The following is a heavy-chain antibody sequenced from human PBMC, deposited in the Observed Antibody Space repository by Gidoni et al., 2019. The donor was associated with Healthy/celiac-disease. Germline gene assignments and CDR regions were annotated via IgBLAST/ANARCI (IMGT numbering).Heavy chain of an antibody. J-gene: IGHJ4*02. CDR3: AKDGSRDTAMVSCSY. D-gene: IGHD5-18*01. V-gene: IGHV3-23*01. Sequence: EVQLLEPGGGLVQPGGSLRLSCAASGLTFRSYAMSWVRQAPGEGLEWVSAISGSGGSTYYADSVKGRFTISRDNSKNTLYLQMNSLRAEDTAVYYCAKDGSRDTAMVSCSYWGQGTLVTVSS. CDR2: ISGSGGST. CDR1: GLTFRSYA.